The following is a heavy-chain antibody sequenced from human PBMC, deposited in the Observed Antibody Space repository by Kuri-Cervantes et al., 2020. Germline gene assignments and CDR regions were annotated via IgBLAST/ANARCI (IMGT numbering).Heavy chain of an antibody. CDR2: VSASGGLT. CDR3: AKFLEWLSSFDC. Sequence: GESLKISCAASGFTFNSNGMSWVRQAPGKGLEWVSSVSASGGLTYYTDSVKGRFTISRDNSKNTLYLQMNSLRAEDTAVYYCAKFLEWLSSFDCWGQGTLVTVSS. J-gene: IGHJ4*02. V-gene: IGHV3-23*01. CDR1: GFTFNSNG. D-gene: IGHD3-3*01.